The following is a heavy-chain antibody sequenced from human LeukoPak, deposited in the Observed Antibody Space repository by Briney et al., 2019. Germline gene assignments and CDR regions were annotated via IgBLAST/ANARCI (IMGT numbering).Heavy chain of an antibody. Sequence: ASVKVSCKASGYTFTSYYMHWVRQAPGQGLEWMGIINPSGGSTSYAQKFQGRVTMTRDMSTSTAYMELSSLRSEDTAVYYCARDGRSGQRFGYWGQGTLVTVSS. J-gene: IGHJ4*02. D-gene: IGHD6-19*01. CDR2: INPSGGST. CDR3: ARDGRSGQRFGY. CDR1: GYTFTSYY. V-gene: IGHV1-46*01.